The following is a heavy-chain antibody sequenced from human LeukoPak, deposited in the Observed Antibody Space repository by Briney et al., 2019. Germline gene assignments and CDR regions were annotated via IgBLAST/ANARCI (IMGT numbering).Heavy chain of an antibody. J-gene: IGHJ4*02. CDR1: GFTFSDYY. CDR3: ARALRDLTA. Sequence: GRSLRLSCAASGFTFSDYYMSWIRQAPGKGLEWLSYISESGDTIYHADSVKGRFTISRDNGKSSLYLQMNSLRAEDTAVYYCARALRDLTAWGQGTLVTVSS. CDR2: ISESGDTI. D-gene: IGHD3/OR15-3a*01. V-gene: IGHV3-11*01.